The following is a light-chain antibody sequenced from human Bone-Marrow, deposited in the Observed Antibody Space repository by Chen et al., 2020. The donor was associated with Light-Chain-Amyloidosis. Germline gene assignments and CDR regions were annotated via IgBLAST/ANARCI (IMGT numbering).Light chain of an antibody. CDR3: QVWDRSSDRPV. CDR2: DDS. J-gene: IGLJ3*02. V-gene: IGLV3-21*02. CDR1: NIGSTS. Sequence: SYVLTQPSSASVAPGQKATNACGGNNIGSTSVQWYQQTPGQAPLLVVYDDSDRPSGIPERLSGSNSGNTATLTISRVEAGDEADYYCQVWDRSSDRPVFGGGTKLTVL.